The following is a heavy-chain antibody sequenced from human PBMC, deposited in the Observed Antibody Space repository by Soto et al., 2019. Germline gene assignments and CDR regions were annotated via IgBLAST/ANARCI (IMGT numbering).Heavy chain of an antibody. CDR2: IKSKTNGGTT. V-gene: IGHV3-15*01. D-gene: IGHD2-2*01. J-gene: IGHJ4*02. CDR1: GMTFNKAW. CDR3: ATGGEYCSSPSCYDTFGY. Sequence: GGSLRLSCAASGMTFNKAWMSWVRQAPGKGLEWVGHIKSKTNGGTTEYAAPVRGRFTISRDDSKNTLYLQMNSLKIEDTAVYSFATGGEYCSSPSCYDTFGYWGLGSLVTVSS.